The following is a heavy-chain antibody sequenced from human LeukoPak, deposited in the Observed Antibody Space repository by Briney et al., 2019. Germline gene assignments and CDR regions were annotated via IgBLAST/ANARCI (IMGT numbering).Heavy chain of an antibody. CDR3: ARTEYCSSTSCYTPHDAFDI. V-gene: IGHV1-2*02. J-gene: IGHJ3*02. CDR2: INPNSGGT. Sequence: ASVKVSCKASGYTFTGYYMHWVRQAPGQGLEWMGWINPNSGGTNYAQKFQGRVTMTRDTSTSTAYMELSRLRSDDTAVYYCARTEYCSSTSCYTPHDAFDIWGQGTMVTVSS. CDR1: GYTFTGYY. D-gene: IGHD2-2*01.